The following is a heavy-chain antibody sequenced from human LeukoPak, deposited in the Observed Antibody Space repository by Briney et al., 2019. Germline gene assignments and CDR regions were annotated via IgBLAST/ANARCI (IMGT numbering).Heavy chain of an antibody. V-gene: IGHV4-59*01. CDR1: GGSISSYY. CDR2: IYNSGGT. Sequence: SETLSLTRTVSGGSISSYYWSWIRQPPGKGLEWIGYIYNSGGTNYNPSLKSRVTISVDTSKNQFSLKLSSVTAADTAVYYCARAGSGYSFDIWGQGTMVTVSS. D-gene: IGHD3-22*01. CDR3: ARAGSGYSFDI. J-gene: IGHJ3*02.